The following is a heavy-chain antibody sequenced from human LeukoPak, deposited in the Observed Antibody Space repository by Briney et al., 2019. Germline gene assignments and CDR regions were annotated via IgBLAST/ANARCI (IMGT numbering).Heavy chain of an antibody. Sequence: PGGSLRLSCAASGFTFSSYAMSWARQAPGKGLEWVSAISSSGGSTYYADSVKGRFTISRDNSKNTLYLQMNSLRAEDTAVYYCAKRRIAAAGRGGAFDIWGQGTMVTVSS. J-gene: IGHJ3*02. D-gene: IGHD6-13*01. CDR1: GFTFSSYA. CDR3: AKRRIAAAGRGGAFDI. V-gene: IGHV3-23*01. CDR2: ISSSGGST.